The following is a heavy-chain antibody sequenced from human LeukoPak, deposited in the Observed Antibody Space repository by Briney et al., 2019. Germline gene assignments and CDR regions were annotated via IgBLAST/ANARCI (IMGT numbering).Heavy chain of an antibody. Sequence: GGSLRLSCAASGFTFSSYNMNWVRQAPGKGLEWVSFISSSSTYIYNADSVKGRFTISRDNARNSLDLQMNGLRAEDTAVYYCARAEMIYNSGWLCYFDYWGQGTLVTVSS. D-gene: IGHD6-19*01. CDR2: ISSSSTYI. CDR1: GFTFSSYN. CDR3: ARAEMIYNSGWLCYFDY. V-gene: IGHV3-21*01. J-gene: IGHJ4*02.